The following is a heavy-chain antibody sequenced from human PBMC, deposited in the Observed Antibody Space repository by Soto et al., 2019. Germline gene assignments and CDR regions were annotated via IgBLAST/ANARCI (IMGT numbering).Heavy chain of an antibody. D-gene: IGHD6-19*01. CDR3: ARDLEEYSSGWTGY. CDR2: ISAYNGNT. CDR1: GYTFTSYG. V-gene: IGHV1-18*01. Sequence: ASVKVSCKASGYTFTSYGISWVRQAPGQGLEWMGWISAYNGNTNYAQKLQGRVTMTTDTSTSTAYMELRSLRSDDTAVYYCARDLEEYSSGWTGYWGQGTLVTVSS. J-gene: IGHJ4*02.